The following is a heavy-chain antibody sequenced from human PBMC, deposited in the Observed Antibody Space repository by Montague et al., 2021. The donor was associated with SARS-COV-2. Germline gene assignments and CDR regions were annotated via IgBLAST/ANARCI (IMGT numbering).Heavy chain of an antibody. CDR2: IYYSGST. J-gene: IGHJ6*02. D-gene: IGHD2-2*02. Sequence: SETLSLTCTDSGGSISSSSYYWGWIRQPPGKGLEWIGSIYYSGSTYYNPSHKSRVTISVDTSKNQFSLKLNSVTAADTAVYYCARDPSRQLLLYPVGDYYYGMDVWGQGTTVTVSS. CDR1: GGSISSSSYY. V-gene: IGHV4-39*07. CDR3: ARDPSRQLLLYPVGDYYYGMDV.